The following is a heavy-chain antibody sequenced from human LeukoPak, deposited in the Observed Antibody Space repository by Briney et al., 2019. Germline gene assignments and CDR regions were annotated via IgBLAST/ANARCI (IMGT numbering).Heavy chain of an antibody. CDR3: ARFDSSAYNAFDM. D-gene: IGHD3-22*01. J-gene: IGHJ3*02. CDR1: GGSFTSYY. V-gene: IGHV4-59*08. CDR2: ISYSGIT. Sequence: SETLSLTCTVSGGSFTSYYWSWIRQPPGKGLEWIGYISYSGITSYNPSLESRVTISVDTSKKQFSLKLSSVTAADTAVYFCARFDSSAYNAFDMWGQGTMVTVSS.